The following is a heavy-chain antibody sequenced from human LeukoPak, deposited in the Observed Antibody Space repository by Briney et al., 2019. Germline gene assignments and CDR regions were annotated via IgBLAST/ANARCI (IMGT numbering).Heavy chain of an antibody. CDR2: IFYSGST. J-gene: IGHJ4*02. CDR1: GGSISGYY. V-gene: IGHV4-59*01. D-gene: IGHD4/OR15-4a*01. CDR3: ARDKYGATDYFDY. Sequence: SETLSLTCTVSGGSISGYYWSWIRQPPGKGLEWIGYIFYSGSTNYNPSLKSRVIISVDTSKSQFSLKLSSVTAADTAVYYCARDKYGATDYFDYWGQGTLVIVSS.